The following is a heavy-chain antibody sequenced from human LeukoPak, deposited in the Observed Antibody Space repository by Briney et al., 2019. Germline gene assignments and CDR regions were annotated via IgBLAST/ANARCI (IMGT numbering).Heavy chain of an antibody. CDR1: GFTFSNYW. CDR3: ASGFWSGFRFDH. Sequence: PGGSLRLSCAASGFTFSNYWMKWVRQAPGKGLEWVAKIKEDGSEKYYADSVKGRFTVSRDISKSTLYQQMNSLRPDGTAIYYCASGFWSGFRFDHWGQGTLVTVSS. D-gene: IGHD3-3*01. J-gene: IGHJ4*02. CDR2: IKEDGSEK. V-gene: IGHV3-7*01.